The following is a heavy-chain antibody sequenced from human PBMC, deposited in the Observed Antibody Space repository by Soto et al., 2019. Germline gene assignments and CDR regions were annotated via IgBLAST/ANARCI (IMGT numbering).Heavy chain of an antibody. CDR1: GGSISSGGYY. D-gene: IGHD1-26*01. CDR2: IYYSGST. CDR3: GRGGDLRATFDY. Sequence: PSETLSLTCTVSGGSISSGGYYWSWIRQHPGKDLEWIGYIYYSGSTYYNPSLNSRVTISVDTSKNQFSLKLSSVTAADTSVHYCGRGGDLRATFDYCAQGTLVTVSS. J-gene: IGHJ4*02. V-gene: IGHV4-31*03.